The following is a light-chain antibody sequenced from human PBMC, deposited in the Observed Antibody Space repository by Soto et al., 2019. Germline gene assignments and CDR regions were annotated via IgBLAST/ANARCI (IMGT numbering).Light chain of an antibody. CDR1: QSISSY. CDR2: AAS. J-gene: IGKJ3*01. CDR3: KQSYSTPQ. V-gene: IGKV1-39*01. Sequence: DIQMTHSPSSLSASVLDRVTITCRSSQSISSYLNWYQQKPGKAPKLLIYAASSLQSGVTSRFSGSGSGTDFTLTISSLQPEDFATYYCKQSYSTPQLGPGTKVDIK.